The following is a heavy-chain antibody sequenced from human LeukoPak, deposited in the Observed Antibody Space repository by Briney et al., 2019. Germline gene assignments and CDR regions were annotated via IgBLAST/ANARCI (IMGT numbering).Heavy chain of an antibody. D-gene: IGHD5-18*01. CDR1: GYTFTGYY. J-gene: IGHJ4*02. CDR2: INPNSGGT. Sequence: ASVKVSCKASGYTFTGYYMHWVRQAPGQGLEWMGWINPNSGGTNYAQKFQGRVTTTRDTSISTAYMELSRLRSDDTAVYYCARDPLRGYSYGYDYWGQGTLVTVSS. CDR3: ARDPLRGYSYGYDY. V-gene: IGHV1-2*02.